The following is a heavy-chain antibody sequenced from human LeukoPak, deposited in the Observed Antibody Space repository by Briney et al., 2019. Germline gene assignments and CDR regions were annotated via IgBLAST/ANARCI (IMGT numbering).Heavy chain of an antibody. Sequence: GGSLILSCAISGFSFSSYGMHWVRQAPGKGLEWVAVISYDGSNKCHADSVKGRFTISRDNAKNTLYLQMSSLRAEDTAVYYCGRVFGVVARAFDLWGQGTLVTVSS. V-gene: IGHV3-30*03. CDR2: ISYDGSNK. CDR3: GRVFGVVARAFDL. D-gene: IGHD2-15*01. J-gene: IGHJ3*01. CDR1: GFSFSSYG.